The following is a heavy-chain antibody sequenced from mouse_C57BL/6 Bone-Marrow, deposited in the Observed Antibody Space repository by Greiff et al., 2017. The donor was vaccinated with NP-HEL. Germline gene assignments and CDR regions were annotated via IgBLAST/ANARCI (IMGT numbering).Heavy chain of an antibody. CDR2: ISTGGGST. J-gene: IGHJ4*01. CDR1: GFTFSDYY. Sequence: EVQVVESGGGLVQPGGSLKLSCAASGFTFSDYYMYWVRQTPEKRLEWVAYISTGGGSTYYPDTVKGRFTISRDNAKNTLYLQMSRLKSEDTAMYYYARASGYGRKVYAMDYWGQGTSVTVSS. V-gene: IGHV5-12*01. CDR3: ARASGYGRKVYAMDY. D-gene: IGHD2-2*01.